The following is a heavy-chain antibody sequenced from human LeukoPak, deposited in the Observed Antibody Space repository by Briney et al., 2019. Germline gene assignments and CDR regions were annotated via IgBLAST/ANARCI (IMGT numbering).Heavy chain of an antibody. CDR2: VTGSGGGT. CDR3: GKRSSGAYDM. D-gene: IGHD1-26*01. Sequence: GGSLRLSCAASGFTFNTYAMSWVRQAPGQGLEWVSTVTGSGGGTSYAGSVRGRFTISRDNSKDTLYLQMNSLRAEDTAVYYCGKRSSGAYDMWGQGTMVTVSS. J-gene: IGHJ3*02. CDR1: GFTFNTYA. V-gene: IGHV3-23*01.